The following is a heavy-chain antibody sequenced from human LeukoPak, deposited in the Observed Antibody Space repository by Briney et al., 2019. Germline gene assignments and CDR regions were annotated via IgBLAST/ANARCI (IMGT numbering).Heavy chain of an antibody. CDR3: ARGMTALGY. Sequence: GGSLRLSCAASGFTFSSYSMNWVRQAPGKGLVWVSRIKSDGSSTNYADSVKGRFTISRDNAKNTLYLQMNSLRAEDTAVYYCARGMTALGYWGQGTLVTVSS. D-gene: IGHD2-21*02. J-gene: IGHJ4*02. CDR2: IKSDGSST. CDR1: GFTFSSYS. V-gene: IGHV3-74*01.